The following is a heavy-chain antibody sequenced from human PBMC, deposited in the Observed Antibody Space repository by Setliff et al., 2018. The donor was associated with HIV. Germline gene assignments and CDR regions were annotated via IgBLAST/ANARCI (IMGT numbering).Heavy chain of an antibody. CDR2: IYHSGRT. V-gene: IGHV4-39*01. J-gene: IGHJ4*02. CDR1: GGSISSSDHY. D-gene: IGHD3-22*01. Sequence: SETLSLTCTVSGGSISSSDHYWGWIRQPPGEGLEWIGSIYHSGRTFYNPPFKSRVTISIATPRIQFSLRLSPVTAADTAVYYYARLGGLRYYDSSGYFDYWGQGMLVTVSS. CDR3: ARLGGLRYYDSSGYFDY.